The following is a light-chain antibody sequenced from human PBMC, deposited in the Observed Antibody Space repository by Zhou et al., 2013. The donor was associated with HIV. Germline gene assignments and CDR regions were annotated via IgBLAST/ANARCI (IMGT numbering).Light chain of an antibody. CDR2: AAS. Sequence: DIQMTQSPSSLSASVGDRVTITCRASQSISSYLNWYQQKPGKAPKLLIYAASSLQSGVPSRFSGSGSGTDFTLTISSLQPEDFATYYCQQSYSTPXLVGG. CDR3: QQSYSTPXL. V-gene: IGKV1-39*01. CDR1: QSISSY. J-gene: IGKJ4*01.